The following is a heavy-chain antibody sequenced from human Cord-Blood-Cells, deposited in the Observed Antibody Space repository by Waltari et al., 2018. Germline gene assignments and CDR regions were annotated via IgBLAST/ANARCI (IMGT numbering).Heavy chain of an antibody. Sequence: QVQLVQSGAEVKKPGSSVKVSYKASGGPFSSYATSWVRQAPGQGLGWKGRIIPILGIANYAQKFQGRVTITADKSTSTAYMELSSLRSEDTAVYYCATSSAGYYDFWSGYSALFDYWGQGTLVTVSS. CDR3: ATSSAGYYDFWSGYSALFDY. CDR1: GGPFSSYA. V-gene: IGHV1-69*09. CDR2: IIPILGIA. D-gene: IGHD3-3*01. J-gene: IGHJ4*02.